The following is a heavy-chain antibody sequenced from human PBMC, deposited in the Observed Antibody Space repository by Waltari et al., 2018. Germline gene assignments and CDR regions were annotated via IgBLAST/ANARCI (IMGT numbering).Heavy chain of an antibody. V-gene: IGHV4-4*07. CDR1: GGSISSYY. D-gene: IGHD3-10*01. Sequence: QVQLQESGPGLVKPSETLSLTCTVSGGSISSYYWSWIRQPAGKGLEWMGRFFASGSTNYNPSLKSRDTMSVDTSKNQFSLKLNSVTAADTAVYYCARVIRGATVVRGATRYYYYLDVWGRGTTVTISS. CDR2: FFASGST. CDR3: ARVIRGATVVRGATRYYYYLDV. J-gene: IGHJ6*03.